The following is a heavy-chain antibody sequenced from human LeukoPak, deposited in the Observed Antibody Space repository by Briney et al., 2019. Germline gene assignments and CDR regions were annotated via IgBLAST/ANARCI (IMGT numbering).Heavy chain of an antibody. CDR2: ISYDGSNK. CDR1: VFTFSSYA. J-gene: IGHJ4*02. V-gene: IGHV3-30-3*01. CDR3: ARKAVAGPLGY. D-gene: IGHD6-19*01. Sequence: GGSLRLSCAASVFTFSSYAMHWVRPAPGKGLEWVAVISYDGSNKYYAYSVKGRFTISRDNSKNTLYLQMNSQRAEDTAVYYCARKAVAGPLGYWGQGTLVTVSS.